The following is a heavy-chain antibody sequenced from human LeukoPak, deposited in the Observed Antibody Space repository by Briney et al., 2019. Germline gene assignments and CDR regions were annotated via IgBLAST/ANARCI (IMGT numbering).Heavy chain of an antibody. CDR1: GFTFSSYS. Sequence: PGGSLRLSCAASGFTFSSYSMNWVRQAPGKGLEWVSSISSSSSYIYYADSVKGRFTISRDNAKNSLYLQMNSLGAEDTAVYYCARDIDYGGNSYYFDYWGQGTLVTVSS. J-gene: IGHJ4*02. CDR2: ISSSSSYI. D-gene: IGHD4-23*01. CDR3: ARDIDYGGNSYYFDY. V-gene: IGHV3-21*01.